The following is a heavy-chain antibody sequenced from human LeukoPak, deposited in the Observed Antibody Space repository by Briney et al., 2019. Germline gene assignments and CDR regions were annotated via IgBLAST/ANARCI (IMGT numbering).Heavy chain of an antibody. CDR3: AREKGVVHAFDI. CDR1: GGTFSSYA. J-gene: IGHJ3*02. Sequence: SVKVSCKASGGTFSSYAISWVRQAPGQGLEWMGGIIPIFGTANYAQKFQGRVTITTDESTSTAYMELSSLRSEDTAVYYCAREKGVVHAFDIWGQGTMVTVSS. D-gene: IGHD3-3*01. CDR2: IIPIFGTA. V-gene: IGHV1-69*05.